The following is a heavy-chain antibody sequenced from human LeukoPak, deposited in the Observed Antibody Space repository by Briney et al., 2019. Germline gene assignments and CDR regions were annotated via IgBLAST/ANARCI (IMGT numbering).Heavy chain of an antibody. D-gene: IGHD6-19*01. CDR3: ARTSSGWLYNWFDP. V-gene: IGHV3-48*03. CDR1: GFTFRSYE. CDR2: ISSSGSTR. J-gene: IGHJ5*02. Sequence: GGSLRLSCAASGFTFRSYEMNWVRQAPGKGLEWVSYISSSGSTRYYADSVKGRFTISRDNAENSLYLQMSSLRAEDTAVDYCARTSSGWLYNWFDPWGQGTLVTVSS.